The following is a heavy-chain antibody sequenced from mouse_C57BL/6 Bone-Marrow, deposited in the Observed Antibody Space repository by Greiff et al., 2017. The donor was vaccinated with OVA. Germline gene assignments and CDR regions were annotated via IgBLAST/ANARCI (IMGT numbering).Heavy chain of an antibody. Sequence: EVKLVESGGGLVKPGGSLKLSCAASGFTFSSYAMSWVRQTPEKRLEWVATISDGGSYTYYPDNVKGRFTISRDNAKNNPYLQMSHLKSEDTAMYYCARDDRTIGGYAMDYWGQGTSVTVSS. V-gene: IGHV5-4*01. J-gene: IGHJ4*01. CDR2: ISDGGSYT. CDR3: ARDDRTIGGYAMDY. CDR1: GFTFSSYA. D-gene: IGHD1-1*02.